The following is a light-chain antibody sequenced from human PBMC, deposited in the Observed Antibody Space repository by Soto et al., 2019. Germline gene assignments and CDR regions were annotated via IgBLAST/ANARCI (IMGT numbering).Light chain of an antibody. V-gene: IGLV2-14*03. CDR1: SSDIGGHNF. CDR2: DVF. J-gene: IGLJ2*01. Sequence: QSALTQPDSVSGSPGQSITIACTGSSSDIGGHNFVSWYQQHPGKAPRLLIYDVFKRPSGGSSRFSGSKSGNTASLTISGLRAEDEAAYYCSSYSTTTTAIFGGGTQLTVL. CDR3: SSYSTTTTAI.